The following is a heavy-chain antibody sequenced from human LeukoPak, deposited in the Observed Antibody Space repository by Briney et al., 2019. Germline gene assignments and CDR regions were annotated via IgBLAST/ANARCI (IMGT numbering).Heavy chain of an antibody. V-gene: IGHV3-43*02. D-gene: IGHD6-19*01. CDR2: IYGDGGST. CDR1: GFTFDDYA. CDR3: AKDETANRQWSDYYYGMDV. Sequence: GGSLTLSCAASGFTFDDYAMHWVRQAPGKGLEWVSHIYGDGGSTYYADSVKRRFTISRDNSKNSLYLQMNSLRTEDTALYYCAKDETANRQWSDYYYGMDVWVQGTTVTV. J-gene: IGHJ6*02.